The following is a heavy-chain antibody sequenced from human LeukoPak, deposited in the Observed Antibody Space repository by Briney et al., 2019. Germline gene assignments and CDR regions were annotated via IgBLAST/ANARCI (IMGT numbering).Heavy chain of an antibody. CDR2: IKQDGSEK. J-gene: IGHJ4*02. CDR1: GFIFSDYW. V-gene: IGHV3-7*01. D-gene: IGHD3-10*01. Sequence: GGSLRLSCTASGFIFSDYWMSWVRQAPGRGLEWLATIKQDGSEKSYEDSVKGRFTISRDNAKKSLYLQMNSLRGDDTAVYYCARGGGDYWGQGTLVTVSS. CDR3: ARGGGDY.